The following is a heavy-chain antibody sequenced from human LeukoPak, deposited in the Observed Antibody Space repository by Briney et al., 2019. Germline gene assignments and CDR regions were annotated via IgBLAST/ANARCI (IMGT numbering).Heavy chain of an antibody. CDR2: ISYDGSNK. Sequence: PGRSLRLSCAASGFTFSSYAMHWVRQAPGKGLEWVAVISYDGSNKYYADSVKGRFTISRDNSKNTLYLQMSSLGAEDTAVYYCTRPYCSSTSCSHGFDYWGQGTLVTVSS. CDR3: TRPYCSSTSCSHGFDY. D-gene: IGHD2-2*01. J-gene: IGHJ4*02. V-gene: IGHV3-30-3*01. CDR1: GFTFSSYA.